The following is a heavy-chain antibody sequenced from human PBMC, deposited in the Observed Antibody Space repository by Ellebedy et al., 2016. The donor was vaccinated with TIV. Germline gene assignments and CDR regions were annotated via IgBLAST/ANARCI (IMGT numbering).Heavy chain of an antibody. J-gene: IGHJ2*01. CDR3: ARGKYYYVATRYFDL. CDR2: INHSGST. Sequence: MPSDTLSLTCAVYDGSFSGYYWTWIRQPPGKGREWIGEINHSGSTNYNPSLKSRVTISVDTSKNQLSLKLSSVPAAETAVYYCARGKYYYVATRYFDLWGRGTLVTVSS. V-gene: IGHV4-34*01. D-gene: IGHD3-10*02. CDR1: DGSFSGYY.